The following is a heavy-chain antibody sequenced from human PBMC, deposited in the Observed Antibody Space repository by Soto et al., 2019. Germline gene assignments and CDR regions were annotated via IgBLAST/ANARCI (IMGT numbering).Heavy chain of an antibody. Sequence: SVKVSCKASGGTFSSYTISWVRQAPGQGLEWMGRIIPILGIANYAQKFQGRVTITADKSTSTACMELSSLRSEDTAVYYCARGSDCSSTSCHRYYYMDVWGKGTTVTVSS. CDR3: ARGSDCSSTSCHRYYYMDV. CDR1: GGTFSSYT. CDR2: IIPILGIA. V-gene: IGHV1-69*02. J-gene: IGHJ6*03. D-gene: IGHD2-2*01.